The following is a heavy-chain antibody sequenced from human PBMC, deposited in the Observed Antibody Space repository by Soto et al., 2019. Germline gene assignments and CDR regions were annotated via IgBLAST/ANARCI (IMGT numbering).Heavy chain of an antibody. CDR1: GGSISSYY. Sequence: SETPSLTCTVSGGSISSYYWSWIRQPPGKGLEWIGYIYYSGSANYNPSLKSRVTISVDTSKNQFSLKLSSVTAADTAVYYCARDVGAAHYFDYWGQGTLVTVSS. CDR3: ARDVGAAHYFDY. CDR2: IYYSGSA. D-gene: IGHD3-16*01. V-gene: IGHV4-59*01. J-gene: IGHJ4*02.